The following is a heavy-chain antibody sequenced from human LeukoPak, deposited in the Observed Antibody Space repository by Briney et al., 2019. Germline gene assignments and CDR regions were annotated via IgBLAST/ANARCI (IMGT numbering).Heavy chain of an antibody. Sequence: GSLRLSCAASGFTVSSNYMSWIRQPPGKGLEWIGEINHSGSTNYNPSLKSRVTISVDTSKNQFSLKLSSVTAADTAVYYCARGYGDYPGYWGQGALVTVSS. V-gene: IGHV4-34*01. CDR3: ARGYGDYPGY. J-gene: IGHJ4*02. CDR2: INHSGST. CDR1: GFTVSSNY. D-gene: IGHD4-17*01.